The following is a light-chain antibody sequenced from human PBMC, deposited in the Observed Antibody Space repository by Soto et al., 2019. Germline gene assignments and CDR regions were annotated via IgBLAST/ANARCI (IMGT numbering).Light chain of an antibody. Sequence: DSQMTPSPSSLSSSVGDRVTITCRASQGISNYLAWYQQKPGKVPKLLIYAASTLQSGVPSRFSGSGSGTDFTLTISSLQPEDVATYYCQKYHSAPRTLGGGTKVDIK. CDR3: QKYHSAPRT. CDR1: QGISNY. J-gene: IGKJ4*01. CDR2: AAS. V-gene: IGKV1-27*01.